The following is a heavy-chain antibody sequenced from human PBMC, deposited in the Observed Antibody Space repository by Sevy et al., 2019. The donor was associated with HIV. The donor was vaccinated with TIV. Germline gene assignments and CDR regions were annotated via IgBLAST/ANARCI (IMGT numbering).Heavy chain of an antibody. CDR3: ARSPPVVVVPGAPSWFDP. J-gene: IGHJ5*02. CDR1: GGSFSGYY. D-gene: IGHD2-2*01. V-gene: IGHV4-34*01. CDR2: VNHSGST. Sequence: SETLSLTCAVHGGSFSGYYWSWIRQPPGKGLEWIGEVNHSGSTNYNPSLKSRVTISVDTSKKQFSLKLSSVTAADTAVYYCARSPPVVVVPGAPSWFDPWGQGTMVTVSS.